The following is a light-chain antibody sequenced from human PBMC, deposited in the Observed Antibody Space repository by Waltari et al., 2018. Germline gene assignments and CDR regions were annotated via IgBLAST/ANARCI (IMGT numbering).Light chain of an antibody. CDR1: QSIDKF. J-gene: IGKJ1*01. CDR2: GAS. CDR3: QQTYNTWT. V-gene: IGKV1-39*01. Sequence: DIQMTQSPSSLSASVGDRVTITCRASQSIDKFLNWYQQKPGKAPKLLIDGASGLQSGVPSRFSGSGSGTDFTLTITSLQPEDCATYYCQQTYNTWTFGRGTKVEIK.